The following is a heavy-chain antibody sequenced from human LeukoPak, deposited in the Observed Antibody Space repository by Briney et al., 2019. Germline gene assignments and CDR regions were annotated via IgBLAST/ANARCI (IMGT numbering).Heavy chain of an antibody. Sequence: PGGSLRLSCAASGFTVSSYAMNWVRRAPGKGLEWVSAISGSGGSTYYADSVKGRFTISRDNSKNTLYLQMNSLRAEDTAVYYCAKGVRYDILTGYYFDYWGQGTLVTVSS. V-gene: IGHV3-23*01. J-gene: IGHJ4*02. D-gene: IGHD3-9*01. CDR1: GFTVSSYA. CDR2: ISGSGGST. CDR3: AKGVRYDILTGYYFDY.